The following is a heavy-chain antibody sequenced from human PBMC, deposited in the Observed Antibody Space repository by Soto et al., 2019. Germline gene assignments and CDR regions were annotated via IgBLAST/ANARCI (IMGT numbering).Heavy chain of an antibody. CDR3: ARRKGWLVDRSDYYYGMDV. CDR2: IIPIFGTA. V-gene: IGHV1-69*01. Sequence: QVQLVQSGAEVKKPGSSVKVSCTASGGTFSSYAISWVRQAPGQGLEWMVGIIPIFGTANYAQKFQGRVTINADESTRTAYMELSSLRSEDTAVYYCARRKGWLVDRSDYYYGMDVWGQGTTVTVSS. J-gene: IGHJ6*02. CDR1: GGTFSSYA. D-gene: IGHD2-15*01.